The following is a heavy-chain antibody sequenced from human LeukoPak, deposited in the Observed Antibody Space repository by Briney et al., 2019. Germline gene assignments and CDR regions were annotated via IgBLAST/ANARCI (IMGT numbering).Heavy chain of an antibody. V-gene: IGHV4-61*01. J-gene: IGHJ4*02. CDR3: TRQVDRYVYFDN. Sequence: SETLSLTCSVSGGSVSSGISYWSWIRQPPGKGLEWIAYIYSSGSTTNYNPSLKSRVTISVDTSKNQFSLQLTSLTAADTAVYYCTRQVDRYVYFDNWGQGTLVTVSS. D-gene: IGHD3-16*02. CDR1: GGSVSSGISY. CDR2: IYSSGSTT.